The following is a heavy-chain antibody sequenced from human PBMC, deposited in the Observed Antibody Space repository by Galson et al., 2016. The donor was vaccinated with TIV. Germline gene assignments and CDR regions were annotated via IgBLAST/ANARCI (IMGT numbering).Heavy chain of an antibody. J-gene: IGHJ3*01. Sequence: TLSLTCDVSGGSINSAGYYWSWLRQQSGEGLEWIAYIHPSGITYYNPSLKSRVTLSVETSKSQFSLNLSSVTAADTAVYFCARLFFFDTRNVLVGAFDVWGHGTMVSVSS. D-gene: IGHD3-22*01. CDR3: ARLFFFDTRNVLVGAFDV. CDR1: GGSINSAGYY. CDR2: IHPSGIT. V-gene: IGHV4-31*11.